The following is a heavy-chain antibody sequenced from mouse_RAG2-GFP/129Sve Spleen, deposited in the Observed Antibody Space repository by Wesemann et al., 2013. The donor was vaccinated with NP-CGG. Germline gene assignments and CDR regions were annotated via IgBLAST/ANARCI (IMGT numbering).Heavy chain of an antibody. Sequence: QVQLQQSGPELVRPGVSVKISCKGSGYTFTDYAMHWVKQSHAKSLEWIGVISTYYGNTNYNQKFKGKATMTVDKSSSTAYMELARLTSEDSAIYYCARGRTGNYFDYWGAKGHHSHSLL. D-gene: IGHD4-1*01. CDR2: ISTYYGNT. CDR1: GYTFTDYA. J-gene: IGHJ2*01. V-gene: IGHV1-67*01. CDR3: ARGRTGNYFDY.